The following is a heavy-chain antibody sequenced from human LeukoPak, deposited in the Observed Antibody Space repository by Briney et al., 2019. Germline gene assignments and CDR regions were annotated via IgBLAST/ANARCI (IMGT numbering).Heavy chain of an antibody. CDR1: GGSFSGYY. V-gene: IGHV4-34*01. CDR2: INHSGST. D-gene: IGHD6-13*01. CDR3: ARRGRRAAAGTRGLFDP. Sequence: SETLSRTCAVYGGSFSGYYWSWIRQPPGKGLEWIGEINHSGSTNYNPSLKSRVTISVDTSKNQFSLKLSSVTAADTAVYYCARRGRRAAAGTRGLFDPWGQGTLVTVSS. J-gene: IGHJ5*02.